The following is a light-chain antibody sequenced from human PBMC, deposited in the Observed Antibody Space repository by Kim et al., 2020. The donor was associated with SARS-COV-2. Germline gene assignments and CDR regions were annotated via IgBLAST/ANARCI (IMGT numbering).Light chain of an antibody. J-gene: IGKJ4*01. CDR3: QQRGNWPSLT. CDR1: QSVSNY. V-gene: IGKV3-11*01. Sequence: SPGERSTRSCRASQSVSNYLAWYQQKPGQAPRLLIADASNRATGIPARFSGSGSGTDFTRTISSLEPEDFAVYYCQQRGNWPSLTFGGGTKVDIK. CDR2: DAS.